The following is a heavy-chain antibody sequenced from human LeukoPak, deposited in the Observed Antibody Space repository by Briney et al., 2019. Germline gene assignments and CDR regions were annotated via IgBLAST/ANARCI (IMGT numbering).Heavy chain of an antibody. CDR2: TYYRSKWYD. D-gene: IGHD6-13*01. CDR3: ARDRQVVQTPFDY. J-gene: IGHJ4*01. V-gene: IGHV6-1*01. CDR1: GDSVSSNSAG. Sequence: SQTLSLTCAISGDSVSSNSAGWNWIRQSPSSGLEWLGRTYYRSKWYDDYAVSVKSRITINPDTSKNQFSLQLNSVTPEDTAVYYCARDRQVVQTPFDYWGQGTLVTVSS.